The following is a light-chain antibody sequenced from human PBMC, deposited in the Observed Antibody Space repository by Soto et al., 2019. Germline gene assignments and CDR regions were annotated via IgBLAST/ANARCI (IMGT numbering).Light chain of an antibody. J-gene: IGLJ2*01. CDR2: EVS. V-gene: IGLV2-14*01. CDR3: SSYTGRSTPVV. CDR1: SSDVGGYNY. Sequence: QSALTQPASVSGSPGQSITISCTGTSSDVGGYNYVSWYQQHPGKAPKLMIYEVSNRPSGVSNRFSGSKSGNTASLTISGLQAEDEADYSCSSYTGRSTPVVFGGGTQLTVL.